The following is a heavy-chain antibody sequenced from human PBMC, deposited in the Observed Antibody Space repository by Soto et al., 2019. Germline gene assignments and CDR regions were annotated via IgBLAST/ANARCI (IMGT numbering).Heavy chain of an antibody. J-gene: IGHJ6*02. CDR1: GGSISSSKW. V-gene: IGHV4-4*02. CDR2: IYDSGTT. Sequence: SETLSLTCAVSGGSISSSKWWNWVRQPPGRGLEWIGEIYDSGTTNYNPSLKNRVTISVDKSKDQFSLKLTSVSAADTAVYFCATTLSPYYNGMHVWGQGATVTVSS. CDR3: ATTLSPYYNGMHV.